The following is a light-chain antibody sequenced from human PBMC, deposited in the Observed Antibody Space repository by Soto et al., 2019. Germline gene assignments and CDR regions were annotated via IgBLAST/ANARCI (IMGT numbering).Light chain of an antibody. CDR3: SSYKSSSTSYV. CDR2: EVS. J-gene: IGLJ1*01. V-gene: IGLV2-14*01. CDR1: SSDVGGYNY. Sequence: QSALTQPASVSGSPGQSITISCTGTSSDVGGYNYVSWYQQHPGKAPKLMIYEVSNRPSGVSNRFSGSKSGNTASLTISGLQAEDEADYYRSSYKSSSTSYVFGTGTRSPS.